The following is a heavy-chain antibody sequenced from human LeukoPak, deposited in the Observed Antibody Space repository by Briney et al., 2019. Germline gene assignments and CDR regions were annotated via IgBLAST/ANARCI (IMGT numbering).Heavy chain of an antibody. Sequence: GGSLRLSCAASRFTFSSYAMSWVRRAPGKGLEWVSGVSGSGGSTHYGGSVKGRFTISRDNSKNTLYLQMNSLRAEDTAVYYCAKETASGYGAFDCWGQGTMVTVSS. V-gene: IGHV3-23*01. CDR1: RFTFSSYA. CDR2: VSGSGGST. CDR3: AKETASGYGAFDC. D-gene: IGHD3-22*01. J-gene: IGHJ3*01.